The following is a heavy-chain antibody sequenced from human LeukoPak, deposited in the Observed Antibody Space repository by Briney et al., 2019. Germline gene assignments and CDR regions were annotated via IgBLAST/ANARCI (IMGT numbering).Heavy chain of an antibody. D-gene: IGHD4-11*01. V-gene: IGHV4-34*01. J-gene: IGHJ5*02. CDR3: ARGYWGLHTYRNNWFDP. Sequence: SETLSLTCAVYGGSFSGYYWSWIRQPPGKGLEWIGEINHSGSTNYNPSLKSRVTISVDTSKNQFSLKLSSVTAADTAVYYCARGYWGLHTYRNNWFDPWGQGTLVTVSS. CDR1: GGSFSGYY. CDR2: INHSGST.